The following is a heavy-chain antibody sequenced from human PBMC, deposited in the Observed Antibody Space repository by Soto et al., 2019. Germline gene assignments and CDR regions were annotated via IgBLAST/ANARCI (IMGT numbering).Heavy chain of an antibody. V-gene: IGHV1-3*01. CDR1: GYSFRSYV. CDR3: ARGLGGYSGYDSFDY. CDR2: INAGNGNT. D-gene: IGHD5-12*01. J-gene: IGHJ4*02. Sequence: QVQLVQSGAEVRKPGASAKVSCKASGYSFRSYVMHWVRQAPGQSFEWMGWINAGNGNTKYSEKFQGRVTIATDTTASTAYMEVSSLTSEDTAVYYCARGLGGYSGYDSFDYWGQGTLVTVSS.